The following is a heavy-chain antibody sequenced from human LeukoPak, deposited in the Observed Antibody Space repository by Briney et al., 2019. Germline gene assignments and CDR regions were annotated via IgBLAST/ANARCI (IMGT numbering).Heavy chain of an antibody. D-gene: IGHD3-22*01. V-gene: IGHV3-66*01. J-gene: IGHJ3*02. CDR2: IYSGGST. CDR3: ARDWEVIGAFDI. Sequence: GGSLRLSCAASGFTVSSNYMSWVHQAPGKGLEWVSVIYSGGSTYYADSVKGRFTISRDNSKNTLYLQMNSLRAEDTAVYYCARDWEVIGAFDIWGQGTMVTVSS. CDR1: GFTVSSNY.